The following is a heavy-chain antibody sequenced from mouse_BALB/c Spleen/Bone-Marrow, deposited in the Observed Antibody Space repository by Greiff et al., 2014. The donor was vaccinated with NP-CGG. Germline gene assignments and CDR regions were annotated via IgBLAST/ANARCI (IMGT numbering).Heavy chain of an antibody. J-gene: IGHJ4*01. CDR3: ARKDYFGYAAMDY. D-gene: IGHD1-2*01. V-gene: IGHV5-17*02. CDR2: ISGGSSII. Sequence: EVKLEESGGGLVQPGGSRKLSCAASGFTFSSFGMHWVRQAPEKGLEWAAYISGGSSIIYYADTVKGRFTISRDNPKNTLFLQMTSLRSEDTAIYYCARKDYFGYAAMDYWGQGTSVTVSS. CDR1: GFTFSSFG.